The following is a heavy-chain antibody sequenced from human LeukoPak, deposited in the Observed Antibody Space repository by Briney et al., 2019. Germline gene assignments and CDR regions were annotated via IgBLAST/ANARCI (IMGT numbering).Heavy chain of an antibody. Sequence: GGSLRLSCAASGFTFSVSAIHWVRQASGKGLEWVGRIRTKTNRYATAYGASVKGRFIISRDDSKNVAYLQMNSLRAEDTAVYYCAKESGSGWVTDYWGQGTLVTVSS. V-gene: IGHV3-73*01. CDR1: GFTFSVSA. D-gene: IGHD6-19*01. J-gene: IGHJ4*02. CDR2: IRTKTNRYAT. CDR3: AKESGSGWVTDY.